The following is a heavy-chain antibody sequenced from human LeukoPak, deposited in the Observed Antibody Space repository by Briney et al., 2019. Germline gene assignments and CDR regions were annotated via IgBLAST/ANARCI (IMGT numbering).Heavy chain of an antibody. CDR2: ISGSGGST. V-gene: IGHV3-23*01. CDR1: EFTFSSYA. D-gene: IGHD3-10*01. CDR3: APSGVAAFDI. J-gene: IGHJ3*02. Sequence: GGSLRLSCAASEFTFSSYAMSWVRQGPGKGLEWVSAISGSGGSTYYADSVKGRFTISRDNSKNTLYLQMNSLRAEDTAVYFCAPSGVAAFDIWGQGTMVTVSS.